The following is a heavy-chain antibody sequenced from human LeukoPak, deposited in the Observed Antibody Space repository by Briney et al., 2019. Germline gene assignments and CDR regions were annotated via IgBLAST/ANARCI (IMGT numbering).Heavy chain of an antibody. J-gene: IGHJ4*02. CDR1: GFTFSTYA. CDR2: ISGSGGTT. D-gene: IGHD5-18*01. Sequence: GGSLRLSCAASGFTFSTYAMSWVRQAPGKALEWVSAISGSGGTTYYADSVKGRFTISRDNSKNTLYLQMNSLRVEDTAVYYCATRYSYGSYYFDYWGQGTLVTVSS. V-gene: IGHV3-23*01. CDR3: ATRYSYGSYYFDY.